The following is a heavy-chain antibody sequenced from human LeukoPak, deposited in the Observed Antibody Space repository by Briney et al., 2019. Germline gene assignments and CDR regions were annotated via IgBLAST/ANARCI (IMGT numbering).Heavy chain of an antibody. CDR2: ISWNSGSI. CDR3: ARDPGISEAGTVGYFDY. Sequence: GGSLRLSCAASGFTFDDYAMHWVRQAPGKGLEWVSGISWNSGSIGYADSVKGRFTISRDNAKNSLYLQMNNLRVEDTGVYYCARDPGISEAGTVGYFDYWGQGALVTVS. J-gene: IGHJ4*02. CDR1: GFTFDDYA. V-gene: IGHV3-9*01. D-gene: IGHD6-13*01.